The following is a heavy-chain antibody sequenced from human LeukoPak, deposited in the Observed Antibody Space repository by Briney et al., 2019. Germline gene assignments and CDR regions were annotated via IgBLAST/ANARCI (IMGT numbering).Heavy chain of an antibody. D-gene: IGHD2-2*02. J-gene: IGHJ6*02. CDR2: IYHSGSST. CDR1: GGSICSSNW. V-gene: IGHV4-4*02. Sequence: PSGTLSLICALSGGSICSSNWWRWVRQPPGKGLEWIGQIYHSGSSTNYNPSLKSRVTISVDKSKNQFSLKLSSVTAADTAVYYCASAPILRDEGGEHYRCGLDVWGQGTTVIVSS. CDR3: ASAPILRDEGGEHYRCGLDV.